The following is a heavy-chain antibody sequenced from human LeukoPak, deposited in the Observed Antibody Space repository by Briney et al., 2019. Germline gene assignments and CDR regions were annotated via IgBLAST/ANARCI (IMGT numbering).Heavy chain of an antibody. CDR3: AKGGVEQLGSHYYYYYYMDV. Sequence: GGSLRLSCGASGFTFSSYAMSWVRQAPGKGLEWVSSISSSSSYIYYADSVKGRFTISRDNAKNSLYLQMNSLRAEDTAVYYCAKGGVEQLGSHYYYYYYMDVWGKGTTVTISS. J-gene: IGHJ6*03. CDR2: ISSSSSYI. V-gene: IGHV3-21*04. D-gene: IGHD6-13*01. CDR1: GFTFSSYA.